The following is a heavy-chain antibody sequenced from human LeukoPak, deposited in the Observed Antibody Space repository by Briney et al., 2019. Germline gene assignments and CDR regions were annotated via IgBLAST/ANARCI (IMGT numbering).Heavy chain of an antibody. CDR3: VREGNNWGDFS. D-gene: IGHD7-27*01. CDR2: ISGTSSIT. V-gene: IGHV3-48*04. CDR1: GFTFSRYS. Sequence: HTGGSLRLSCAASGFTFSRYSMSWVRQAPGKGLEWVSYISGTSSITYYADSVKGRFTISRDNARNTLYLQMNSLTAEDTAVYYCVREGNNWGDFSWGQGTLVTVSS. J-gene: IGHJ4*02.